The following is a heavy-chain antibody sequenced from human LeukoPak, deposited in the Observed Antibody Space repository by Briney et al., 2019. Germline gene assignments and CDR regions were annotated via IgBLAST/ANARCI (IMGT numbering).Heavy chain of an antibody. CDR3: ARGGSHFEY. V-gene: IGHV5-51*01. D-gene: IGHD3-16*01. CDR2: IYPGDSDI. CDR1: GYTFTDYW. J-gene: IGHJ4*02. Sequence: GESLKISCKGSGYTFTDYWIAWVRQMPGKGLEWMGIIYPGDSDIRYSPSFQGQVTISVDKSANTAYLQRSSLKASDTAIYYCARGGSHFEYWGQGTLVTVSS.